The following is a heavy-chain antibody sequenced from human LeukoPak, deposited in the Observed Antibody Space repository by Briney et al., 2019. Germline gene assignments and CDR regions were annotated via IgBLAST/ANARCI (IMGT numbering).Heavy chain of an antibody. V-gene: IGHV4-30-2*01. J-gene: IGHJ4*02. D-gene: IGHD2-2*01. CDR2: IYHSGST. Sequence: SETLSLTCTVSGGSISSGGYYWSWIRQPPGKGLEWIGYIYHSGSTYYNPSLKSRVTISVDRSKNQFSLKLSSVTAADTAVYYCARACSSTSCYWSWGFDYWGQGTLVTVSS. CDR1: GGSISSGGYY. CDR3: ARACSSTSCYWSWGFDY.